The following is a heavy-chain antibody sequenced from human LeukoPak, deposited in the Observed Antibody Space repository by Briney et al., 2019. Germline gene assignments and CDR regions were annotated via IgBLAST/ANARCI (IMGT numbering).Heavy chain of an antibody. Sequence: GGSLRLSCAASGFNLANHAMSWVRQTPGKGLEWVSAISGGGDITYYADSVTGRFTISRDNSKDTLFLQMYSLRPGDTAVYYCVREDTPATANYWGQGTLVTISS. CDR2: ISGGGDIT. CDR3: VREDTPATANY. V-gene: IGHV3-23*01. D-gene: IGHD2-21*02. CDR1: GFNLANHA. J-gene: IGHJ4*02.